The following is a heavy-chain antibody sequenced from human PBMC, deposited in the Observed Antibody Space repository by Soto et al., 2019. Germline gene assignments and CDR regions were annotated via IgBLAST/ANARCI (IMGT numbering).Heavy chain of an antibody. CDR1: GGSISSGGYS. Sequence: QLQLQESGSGLVKPSQTLSLTCAVSGGSISSGGYSWSWIRQPPGKGLEWIGYIYHSGSTYYNPSLKSRVTISVDRSKNQFSLKLSSVTAADTAVYYCARVGYDFWSGYHSDYFDYWGQGTLVTVSS. V-gene: IGHV4-30-2*01. J-gene: IGHJ4*02. CDR2: IYHSGST. D-gene: IGHD3-3*01. CDR3: ARVGYDFWSGYHSDYFDY.